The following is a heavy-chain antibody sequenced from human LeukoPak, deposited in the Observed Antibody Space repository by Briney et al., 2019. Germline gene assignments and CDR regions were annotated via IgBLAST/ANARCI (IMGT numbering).Heavy chain of an antibody. CDR2: INAGNGNT. CDR1: GYTFTSYA. V-gene: IGHV1-3*01. Sequence: ASVKVSCKASGYTFTSYAMHWVRQAPGQRLEWMGWINAGNGNTKYSQKFQGRVTITRDTSASTAYMELSRLRSEDTAAYYCARDPCSSSSCYYNWFDPWGQGTLVTVSS. J-gene: IGHJ5*02. D-gene: IGHD2-2*01. CDR3: ARDPCSSSSCYYNWFDP.